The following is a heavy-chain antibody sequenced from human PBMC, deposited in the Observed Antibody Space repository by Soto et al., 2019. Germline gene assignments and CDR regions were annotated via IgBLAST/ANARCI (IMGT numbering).Heavy chain of an antibody. CDR2: INGYNGNT. J-gene: IGHJ6*02. CDR3: ARIGDVPNNYSGMDV. D-gene: IGHD3-10*01. V-gene: IGHV1-18*01. Sequence: QVQLVQSGAEVKKPGASVKVSCKASGYTFTIYGITWVRQAPGQGREWRGWINGYNGNTNYAQKLQGRVTMTTDTSKRTAYMELRSLRSDATTVYYCARIGDVPNNYSGMDVWGQGTTVTVSS. CDR1: GYTFTIYG.